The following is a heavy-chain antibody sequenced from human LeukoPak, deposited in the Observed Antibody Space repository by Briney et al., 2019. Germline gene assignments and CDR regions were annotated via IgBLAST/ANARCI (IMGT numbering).Heavy chain of an antibody. Sequence: SVKVSCTASGGTFSSYAISWVRQAPGQGLEWMGGIIPIFGTANYAQKFQGRVTITADESTSTAYMELSSLRSEDTAVYYCVRASITFGGVIVIRAFDYWGQGTLVTVSS. CDR1: GGTFSSYA. CDR2: IIPIFGTA. D-gene: IGHD3-16*02. J-gene: IGHJ4*02. CDR3: VRASITFGGVIVIRAFDY. V-gene: IGHV1-69*13.